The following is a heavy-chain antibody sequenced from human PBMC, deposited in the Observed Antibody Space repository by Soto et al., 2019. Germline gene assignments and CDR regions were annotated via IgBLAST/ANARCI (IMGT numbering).Heavy chain of an antibody. V-gene: IGHV3-23*01. CDR1: GFTFRQYA. J-gene: IGHJ4*02. D-gene: IGHD5-12*01. CDR2: ISDSGTRT. CDR3: AKVFVATIREGFDY. Sequence: EAQLLESGGGLVQPGESLRLSCAASGFTFRQYAMSWVRQAPGKGLEWVSAISDSGTRTYYADYVKGRFTVSRNNSRNTLYLQMNCRRAEDTAVYYCAKVFVATIREGFDYWGQGTLVTVSS.